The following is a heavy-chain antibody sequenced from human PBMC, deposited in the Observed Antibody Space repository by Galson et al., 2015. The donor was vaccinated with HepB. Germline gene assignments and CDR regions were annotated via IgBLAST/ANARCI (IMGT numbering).Heavy chain of an antibody. D-gene: IGHD3-22*01. V-gene: IGHV1-24*01. CDR1: GYTLTELS. CDR3: ATGYSDNGGGDSFDI. J-gene: IGHJ3*02. Sequence: SVKVSCKVSGYTLTELSIHWVRQTPGKWLEWMGGVDPEDGDTISAQNFQGRVTMTEDTSTDTAYMELRSLRSEDSASYYCATGYSDNGGGDSFDIWGQGAMVIVSS. CDR2: VDPEDGDT.